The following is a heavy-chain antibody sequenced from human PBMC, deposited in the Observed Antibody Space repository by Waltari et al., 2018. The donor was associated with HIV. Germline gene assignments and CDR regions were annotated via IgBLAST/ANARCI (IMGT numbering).Heavy chain of an antibody. Sequence: QVQLQESGPGLVKPSQTLSLTCTVSGGSISSGSYYWSWIRQPAGKGLEWIGRIYTSGSTNYNPSLKSRVTISVDTSKNQFSLKLSSVTAADTAVYYCAREASHDYSNYVHFYYYYYGMDVWGQGTTVTVSS. CDR1: GGSISSGSYY. V-gene: IGHV4-61*02. J-gene: IGHJ6*02. D-gene: IGHD4-4*01. CDR2: IYTSGST. CDR3: AREASHDYSNYVHFYYYYYGMDV.